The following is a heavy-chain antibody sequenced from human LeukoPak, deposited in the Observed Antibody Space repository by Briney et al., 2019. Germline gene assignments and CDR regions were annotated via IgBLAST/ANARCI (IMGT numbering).Heavy chain of an antibody. CDR3: ARDRGYCSSTSCYSPNSAFDI. J-gene: IGHJ3*02. V-gene: IGHV1-69*13. CDR1: GGTFSSYA. CDR2: IIPIFGTA. Sequence: GASVKVSCKASGGTFSSYAISWVRQAPGQGLEWMGGIIPIFGTANYAQKFQGRVTITADESTSTAYMELSSLRSEDTAVYYCARDRGYCSSTSCYSPNSAFDIWGQGTMVTVSS. D-gene: IGHD2-2*01.